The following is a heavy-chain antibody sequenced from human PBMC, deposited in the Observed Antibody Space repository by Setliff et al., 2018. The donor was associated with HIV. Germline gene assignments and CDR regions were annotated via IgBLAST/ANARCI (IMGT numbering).Heavy chain of an antibody. J-gene: IGHJ4*02. CDR1: GFIFNDYW. CDR2: INSDGSEK. D-gene: IGHD5-18*01. CDR3: AGSRGYFVQAD. Sequence: GGSLRLSCAASGFIFNDYWMHWVRQAPGKGLLWVSHINSDGSEKYYVDSVRGRFTISRDNAENSLYLRMNGLRAEDTAVYYCAGSRGYFVQADWGQGTLVTVSS. V-gene: IGHV3-74*01.